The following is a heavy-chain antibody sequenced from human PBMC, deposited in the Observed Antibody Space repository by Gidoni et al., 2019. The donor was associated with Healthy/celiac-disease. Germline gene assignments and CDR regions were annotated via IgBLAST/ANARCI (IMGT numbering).Heavy chain of an antibody. J-gene: IGHJ6*03. Sequence: EVQLVESGGGLVRPGGSLRLSCAASGFTFSNAWMRWVRQAPGKGLEWVGRIKSKTDGGTTDYAAPVKGRFTISRDDSKNTLYLQMNSLKTEDTAVYYCTTPIVVVPAAINSSSWPLPSWDYYYYYMDVWGKGTTVTVSS. CDR2: IKSKTDGGTT. CDR1: GFTFSNAW. CDR3: TTPIVVVPAAINSSSWPLPSWDYYYYYMDV. V-gene: IGHV3-15*01. D-gene: IGHD2-2*01.